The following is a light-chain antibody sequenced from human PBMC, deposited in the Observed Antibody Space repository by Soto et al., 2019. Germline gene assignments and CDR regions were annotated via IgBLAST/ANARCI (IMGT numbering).Light chain of an antibody. Sequence: QSAPPQPAYVSGSPGQSLTISCTGTSSDVGNYNYVSWYQHHPGKVLNLMIHQXXXRPPGSXNRFSGSNDDSTASLTIYGLRVEYIAEFFCPSDTTVDIVF. V-gene: IGLV2-14*01. J-gene: IGLJ6*01. CDR2: QXX. CDR1: SSDVGNYNY. CDR3: PSDTTVDIV.